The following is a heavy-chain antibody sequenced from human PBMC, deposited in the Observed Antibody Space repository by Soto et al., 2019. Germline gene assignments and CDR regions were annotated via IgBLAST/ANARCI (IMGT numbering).Heavy chain of an antibody. Sequence: GGSLRLSCLASGFTFSDFAMTWVRHVPGRGLEWVASFDAAGGSTSYAESVRGRFSISRDNSQNTVFLQMKRLTVDDTAIYYCAAPRDEYGSGVSWFTYCMDIWGQGTTVTVSS. CDR1: GFTFSDFA. D-gene: IGHD3-10*01. V-gene: IGHV3-23*01. J-gene: IGHJ6*02. CDR2: FDAAGGST. CDR3: AAPRDEYGSGVSWFTYCMDI.